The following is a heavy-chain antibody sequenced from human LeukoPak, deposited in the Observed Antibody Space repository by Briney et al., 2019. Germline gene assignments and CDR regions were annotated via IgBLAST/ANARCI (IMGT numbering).Heavy chain of an antibody. V-gene: IGHV3-23*01. J-gene: IGHJ4*02. CDR1: GFTFSSYA. Sequence: GGSLRLSCAASGFTFSSYAMSWVRQAPGKGLEWVSAISGSGGSTYYADSVKGRFTISRDNSKNTLYLQMNSLRAEDTAVYYCAKEKWSCGGDCYRYYFDYWGQGTLVTVSS. CDR3: AKEKWSCGGDCYRYYFDY. CDR2: ISGSGGST. D-gene: IGHD2-21*02.